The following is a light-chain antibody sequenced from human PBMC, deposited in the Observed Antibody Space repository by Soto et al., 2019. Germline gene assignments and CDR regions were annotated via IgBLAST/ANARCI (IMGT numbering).Light chain of an antibody. V-gene: IGKV1-5*03. Sequence: ITQSPSTLSGSVGDRFTITCRASQTISSWLAWYQQKPGKAPKLLIYKASTLKSGVPSRFSGSGSGTEFTLTISSLQPDDFATYYCQHYNSYSEAFGQGTKVDIK. J-gene: IGKJ1*01. CDR3: QHYNSYSEA. CDR2: KAS. CDR1: QTISSW.